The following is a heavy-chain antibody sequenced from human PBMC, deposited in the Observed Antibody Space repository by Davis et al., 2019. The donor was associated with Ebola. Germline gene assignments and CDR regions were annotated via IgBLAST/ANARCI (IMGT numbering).Heavy chain of an antibody. CDR2: IDPSDSYT. CDR3: ARRGEGSGSYGRYFDY. CDR1: GYSFTSYW. V-gene: IGHV5-10-1*01. J-gene: IGHJ4*02. D-gene: IGHD3-10*01. Sequence: GESLKISCKGSGYSFTSYWISWVRQMPGKGLEWMGRIDPSDSYTNYSPSFQGHVTIPADKSISTAYLQWSSLKASDTAMYYCARRGEGSGSYGRYFDYWGQGALVTVSS.